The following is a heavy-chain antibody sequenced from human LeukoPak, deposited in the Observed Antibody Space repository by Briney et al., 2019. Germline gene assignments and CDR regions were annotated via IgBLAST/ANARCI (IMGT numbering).Heavy chain of an antibody. CDR2: ISYDGSNK. Sequence: GRSLRLSCAASGFTFSSYAMHWVRQAPGKGLEWVAVISYDGSNKYYADSVKGRFTISRDNSKNTLYLQMNSLRAEDTAVYYCAISDYYDSTIDYWGQGTLVTVSS. J-gene: IGHJ4*02. CDR3: AISDYYDSTIDY. CDR1: GFTFSSYA. V-gene: IGHV3-30-3*01. D-gene: IGHD3-22*01.